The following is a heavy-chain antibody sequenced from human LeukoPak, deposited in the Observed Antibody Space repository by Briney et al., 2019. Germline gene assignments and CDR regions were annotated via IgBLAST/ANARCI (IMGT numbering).Heavy chain of an antibody. J-gene: IGHJ4*02. CDR1: GFTFDDYA. Sequence: GGSLRLSCAASGFTFDDYAMHWVRQAPGKGLEWVSGISWNSGSIGYADSVKGRFTISRDNAKNSLYLQMNSLRAEDTALYYCAKDYSSSSDALDYWGQGTLVTVSS. CDR3: AKDYSSSSDALDY. V-gene: IGHV3-9*01. D-gene: IGHD2-2*01. CDR2: ISWNSGSI.